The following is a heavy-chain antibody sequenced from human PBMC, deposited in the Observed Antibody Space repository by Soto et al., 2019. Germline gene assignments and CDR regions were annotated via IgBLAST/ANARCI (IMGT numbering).Heavy chain of an antibody. CDR3: ATSHYGEMD. J-gene: IGHJ4*02. Sequence: VQLLESGGGLVQPGGSLRLSCAASGFTFNYYGMSWVRQAPGKGLEWVSIVTGNGDITYYTDSVKGRFTISRDNSKNMVWLQMNSLRAEDTAVYYCATSHYGEMDWGQGVLVTVSS. CDR1: GFTFNYYG. D-gene: IGHD4-17*01. V-gene: IGHV3-23*01. CDR2: VTGNGDIT.